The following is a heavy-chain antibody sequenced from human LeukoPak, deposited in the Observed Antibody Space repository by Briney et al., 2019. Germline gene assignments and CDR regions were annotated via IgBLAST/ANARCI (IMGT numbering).Heavy chain of an antibody. V-gene: IGHV4-34*01. Sequence: SETLSLTCAVYGGSFSGYYWSWIRQPPGKGLEWIGEINHSGSTNYNPSLKSRVTISVDTSKNQFSLKLSSVTAADTAVYYCARGGGYSSGWFLVHNWFDPWGQGTLVTVSS. CDR1: GGSFSGYY. CDR3: ARGGGYSSGWFLVHNWFDP. CDR2: INHSGST. D-gene: IGHD6-19*01. J-gene: IGHJ5*02.